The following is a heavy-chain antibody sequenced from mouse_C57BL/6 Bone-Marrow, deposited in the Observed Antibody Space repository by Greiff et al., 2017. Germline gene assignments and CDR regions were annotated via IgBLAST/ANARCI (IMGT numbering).Heavy chain of an antibody. CDR3: GRYKGGSYYDYDGDYYAMDY. D-gene: IGHD2-4*01. J-gene: IGHJ4*01. CDR1: GFTFTDYY. Sequence: EVMLVESGGGLVQPGGSLSLSCAASGFTFTDYYMSWVRQPPGKALEWLGFIRNKANGYTTEYSASVKGRFTISRDNSQSILYLQMNALRAEDSATYYCGRYKGGSYYDYDGDYYAMDYWGQGTSVTVSS. V-gene: IGHV7-3*01. CDR2: IRNKANGYTT.